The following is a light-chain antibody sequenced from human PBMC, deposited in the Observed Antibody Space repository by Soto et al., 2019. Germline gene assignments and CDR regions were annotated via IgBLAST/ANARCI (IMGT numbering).Light chain of an antibody. CDR3: QSYDSSLSGWG. Sequence: QSVLTQPPSVSGAPGQRVTISCTESSSNIGAGYDVHWYQQLPGTAPKLLIYGNSNRPSGVPDRFSGSKSGTSASLAITGLQAEDEADYYCQSYDSSLSGWGFGGGTKLPVL. CDR1: SSNIGAGYD. J-gene: IGLJ3*02. V-gene: IGLV1-40*01. CDR2: GNS.